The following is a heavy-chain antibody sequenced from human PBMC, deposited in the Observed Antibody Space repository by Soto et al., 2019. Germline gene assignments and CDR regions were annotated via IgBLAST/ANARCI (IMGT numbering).Heavy chain of an antibody. CDR3: ARDRGAVTGQYFDY. J-gene: IGHJ4*02. V-gene: IGHV3-11*05. CDR2: ISSSGTSA. Sequence: QVQLEESGGGLVKPGGSLRLSCAASGFTFSAFYMSWIRQAPGKGLEYISYISSSGTSANYADSVKGRFTISRDNATNSLYLQMNSLRAEDTAVYYCARDRGAVTGQYFDYWGQGALVTVSS. CDR1: GFTFSAFY. D-gene: IGHD6-19*01.